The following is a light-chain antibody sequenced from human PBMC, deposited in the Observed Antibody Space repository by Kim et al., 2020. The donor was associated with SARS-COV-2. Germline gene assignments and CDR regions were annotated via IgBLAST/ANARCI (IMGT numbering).Light chain of an antibody. CDR1: HIGRKK. J-gene: IGLJ2*01. Sequence: ALGKTARIKCGGKHIGRKKVHWYQQRPGQAPVLVIYRDANRPSGIPERFSGSNSGNTATLTISGAQAGDEADYYCHVWDSSTVIFGGGTQLTVL. CDR3: HVWDSSTVI. V-gene: IGLV3-9*01. CDR2: RDA.